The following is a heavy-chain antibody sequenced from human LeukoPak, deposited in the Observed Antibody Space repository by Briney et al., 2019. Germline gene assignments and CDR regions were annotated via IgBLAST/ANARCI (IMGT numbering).Heavy chain of an antibody. CDR2: ISYDGSNK. J-gene: IGHJ4*02. CDR1: GFTFSSYA. Sequence: PGRSLRLSCAASGFTFSSYAMHWVRQAPAKGLEWVAVISYDGSNKYYADSVKGRSTISRDNSKNTLYLQMNSLRAEDTAVYYCARAYYFDYWGQGTLVTVSS. CDR3: ARAYYFDY. V-gene: IGHV3-30*04.